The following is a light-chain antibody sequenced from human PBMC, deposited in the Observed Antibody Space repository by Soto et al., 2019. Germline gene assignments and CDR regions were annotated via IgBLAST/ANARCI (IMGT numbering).Light chain of an antibody. J-gene: IGKJ1*01. Sequence: EIVLTQSPGTLSLSPGERATLSCRASQSVSSSYLAWYQQKPGQAPRLLIYGASSRGTGIPDRFSGSGSGTNITLTISRLEPEDFAVYYCQQYGSSPLWTFGQGTKVEIK. CDR3: QQYGSSPLWT. CDR2: GAS. CDR1: QSVSSSY. V-gene: IGKV3-20*01.